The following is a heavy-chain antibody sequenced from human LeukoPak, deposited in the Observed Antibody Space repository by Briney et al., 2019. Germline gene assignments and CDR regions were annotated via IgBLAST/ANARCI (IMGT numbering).Heavy chain of an antibody. CDR1: GFTFSSYA. CDR3: AKDPGGNHDYGDYWPPGDY. Sequence: GGSLRLSCAASGFTFSSYAMSWVRQAPGKGLEWVSAISGSGGSTYYADSVKGRFTISRDNSKNTLYLQMNSLRAEDTAVYYCAKDPGGNHDYGDYWPPGDYWGQGTLVTVSS. J-gene: IGHJ4*02. D-gene: IGHD4-17*01. V-gene: IGHV3-23*01. CDR2: ISGSGGST.